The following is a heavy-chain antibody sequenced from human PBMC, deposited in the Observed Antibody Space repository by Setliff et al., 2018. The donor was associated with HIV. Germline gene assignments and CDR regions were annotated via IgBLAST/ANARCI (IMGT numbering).Heavy chain of an antibody. D-gene: IGHD1-7*01. CDR1: GFAFTNYY. Sequence: ASVKVSCKASGFAFTNYYIHWVRQAPGQGLEWMGIFNPTGGSTSYAQKFQGRVTMTSDMSTSTVYMELSSLRSEDTAVYFCARARGTKDFDYWGQGTLVTVSS. CDR3: ARARGTKDFDY. J-gene: IGHJ4*02. CDR2: FNPTGGST. V-gene: IGHV1-46*01.